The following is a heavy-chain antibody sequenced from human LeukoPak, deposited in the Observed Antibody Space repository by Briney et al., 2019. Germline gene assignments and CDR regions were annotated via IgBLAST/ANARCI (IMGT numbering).Heavy chain of an antibody. CDR1: GGSISSSSYY. Sequence: SETLSLTCTVSGGSISSSSYYWGWIRQPPGKGLEWIGSIYYSGSTYYNPSLKSRVTISVDTSKNQFSLKLSSVTAADTAVYYCARDERVSGLGNSVWFDPWGQGTLVTVSS. CDR2: IYYSGST. V-gene: IGHV4-39*07. CDR3: ARDERVSGLGNSVWFDP. J-gene: IGHJ5*02. D-gene: IGHD4-23*01.